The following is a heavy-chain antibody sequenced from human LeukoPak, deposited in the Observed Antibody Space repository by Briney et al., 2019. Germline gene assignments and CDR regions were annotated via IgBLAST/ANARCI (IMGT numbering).Heavy chain of an antibody. Sequence: PGGSLRLPCAASGFTFSNYGMHWVRQTPGKGLEWVAFIPYDGSNKYYADSVKGRFTISRDNSRNALYLQMNSLRAEDTAVYYCAKEYQPNWFDPWGQGTLVTVSS. CDR1: GFTFSNYG. CDR3: AKEYQPNWFDP. J-gene: IGHJ5*02. V-gene: IGHV3-30*02. D-gene: IGHD2-2*01. CDR2: IPYDGSNK.